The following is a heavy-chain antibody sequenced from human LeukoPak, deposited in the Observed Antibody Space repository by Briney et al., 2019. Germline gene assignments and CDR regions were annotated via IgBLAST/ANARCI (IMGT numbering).Heavy chain of an antibody. CDR2: FTHVGDT. CDR3: ARGNRQLAYYGSGSRLLFDS. V-gene: IGHV4-34*01. D-gene: IGHD3-10*01. Sequence: SETLSLTCAVSGGSFSGNYWTWIRQPPGKGLEWVGEFTHVGDTNYNPSLKNRVSISVDTSENQFSLRLTSVTAADTAVYYCARGNRQLAYYGSGSRLLFDSWGQGTLVTVSS. CDR1: GGSFSGNY. J-gene: IGHJ4*02.